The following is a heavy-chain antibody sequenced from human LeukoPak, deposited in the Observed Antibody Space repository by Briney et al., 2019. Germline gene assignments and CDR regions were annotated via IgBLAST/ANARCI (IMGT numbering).Heavy chain of an antibody. CDR3: AREAVTTGSGDPMRYYYYMDV. CDR2: IYTSGST. CDR1: VDSISSYY. J-gene: IGHJ6*03. D-gene: IGHD4-17*01. V-gene: IGHV4-4*09. Sequence: SETLSLTCTVSVDSISSYYWSWIRQPPGKGLEWVGYIYTSGSTNYNTSLKSRVTISVDTSKKQFSFTLSSVAAADTAVYYCAREAVTTGSGDPMRYYYYMDVWGKGTTVTVSS.